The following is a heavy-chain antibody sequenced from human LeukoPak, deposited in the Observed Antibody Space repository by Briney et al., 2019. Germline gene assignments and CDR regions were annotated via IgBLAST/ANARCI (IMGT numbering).Heavy chain of an antibody. CDR2: ISGSSSTI. Sequence: GGSLRLSCAASGFTFSSYSMNWVRQAPGKGLEWVSYISGSSSTIYYADSVKGRFTISRDNAKNSLYLQMNSLRAEDTAVYYCARPFTIFGAYDYWGQGTLVTVSS. V-gene: IGHV3-48*01. D-gene: IGHD3-3*01. CDR1: GFTFSSYS. J-gene: IGHJ4*02. CDR3: ARPFTIFGAYDY.